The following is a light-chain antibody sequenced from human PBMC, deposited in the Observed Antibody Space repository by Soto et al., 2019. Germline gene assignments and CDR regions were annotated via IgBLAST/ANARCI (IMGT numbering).Light chain of an antibody. J-gene: IGKJ1*01. V-gene: IGKV3-20*01. Sequence: EIVLTQSPGTLSLSPGERATLSCRASQSIDSNYLGWYQQKPGQTPRLLIYGASSRATGIPDRFSGSGSGTDFTLTISRLEPEDFAVYYCQHYGTSPGTFGQVTKVEIK. CDR1: QSIDSNY. CDR3: QHYGTSPGT. CDR2: GAS.